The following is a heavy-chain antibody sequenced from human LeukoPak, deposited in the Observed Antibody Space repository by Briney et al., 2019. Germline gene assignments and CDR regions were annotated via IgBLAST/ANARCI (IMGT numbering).Heavy chain of an antibody. CDR2: IKHDGSEI. CDR3: ARDPYGDYGDCFDY. V-gene: IGHV3-7*01. J-gene: IGHJ4*02. D-gene: IGHD4-17*01. Sequence: GGSLRLSRAASGFTFRSYWMSWVRQAPGKGLEWVANIKHDGSEIYYVDSVKGRFTISRDNAKNSLYLQMNSLRAEDTALYYCARDPYGDYGDCFDYWGQGTLVTVSS. CDR1: GFTFRSYW.